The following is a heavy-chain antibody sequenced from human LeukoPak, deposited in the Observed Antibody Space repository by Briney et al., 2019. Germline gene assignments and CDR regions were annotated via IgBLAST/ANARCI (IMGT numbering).Heavy chain of an antibody. CDR1: GFTFSSYS. CDR2: IYSGGST. D-gene: IGHD3-22*01. J-gene: IGHJ4*02. CDR3: ASVQGYDSSGYLLGGFDY. V-gene: IGHV3-53*01. Sequence: GGSLRLSCAASGFTFSSYSMNWVRQAPGKGLEWVSVIYSGGSTYYADSVKGRFTISRDNSKNTLYLQMNSLRAEDTAMYYCASVQGYDSSGYLLGGFDYWGQGTLVTVSS.